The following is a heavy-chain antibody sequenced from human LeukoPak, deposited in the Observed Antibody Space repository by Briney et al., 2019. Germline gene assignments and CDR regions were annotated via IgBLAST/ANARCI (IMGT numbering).Heavy chain of an antibody. V-gene: IGHV3-23*01. Sequence: GGSLRLSCTASGLILRNYAMTWVRQAPRKGLEWVSTISGDGTETFYADSVKGRFTISRDNSENTHYLQMSSLRAEDTGIYYCAKGGHYSFFDYWGQGTLGTVSS. D-gene: IGHD4-11*01. CDR3: AKGGHYSFFDY. J-gene: IGHJ4*02. CDR1: GLILRNYA. CDR2: ISGDGTET.